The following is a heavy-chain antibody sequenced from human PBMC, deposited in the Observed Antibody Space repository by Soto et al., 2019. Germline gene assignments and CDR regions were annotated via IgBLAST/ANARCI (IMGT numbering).Heavy chain of an antibody. CDR3: ASPGALGATSVYFDY. Sequence: QVQLVESGGGVVQPGRSPRLSCAASGFTFSSYAMHWVRQAPGKGLEWVAVISYDGSNKYYADSVKGRFTISRDNSKNTLYLQMNSLRAEDTAVYYCASPGALGATSVYFDYWGQGTLVTVSS. D-gene: IGHD1-26*01. CDR2: ISYDGSNK. V-gene: IGHV3-30-3*01. J-gene: IGHJ4*02. CDR1: GFTFSSYA.